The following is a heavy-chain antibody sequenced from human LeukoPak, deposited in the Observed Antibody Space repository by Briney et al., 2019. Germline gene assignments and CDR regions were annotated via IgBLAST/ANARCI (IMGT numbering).Heavy chain of an antibody. J-gene: IGHJ5*02. CDR2: INQGGSEQ. CDR3: AATNWFDP. V-gene: IGHV3-7*01. D-gene: IGHD1-26*01. CDR1: GFTFSDYW. Sequence: PGGSLRLSXAASGFTFSDYWMSWVRQAPGKGLEWVANINQGGSEQFYVDSLKGRFTISRDNAKNSLFLQMNGLTVEDTAVYYCAATNWFDPWGQGTLVTVSS.